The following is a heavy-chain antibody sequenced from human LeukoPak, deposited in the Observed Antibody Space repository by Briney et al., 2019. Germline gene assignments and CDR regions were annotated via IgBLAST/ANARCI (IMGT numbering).Heavy chain of an antibody. J-gene: IGHJ4*02. Sequence: SETLSLTCTVSGGSISSGSCYWSWIRQPAGKGLEWIGRIYTSGSTNYNPSLKSRVTISVDTSKNQFSLKLSSVTAADTAVYYCARGSYSIEYWGQGTLVTVSS. D-gene: IGHD1-26*01. V-gene: IGHV4-61*02. CDR2: IYTSGST. CDR3: ARGSYSIEY. CDR1: GGSISSGSCY.